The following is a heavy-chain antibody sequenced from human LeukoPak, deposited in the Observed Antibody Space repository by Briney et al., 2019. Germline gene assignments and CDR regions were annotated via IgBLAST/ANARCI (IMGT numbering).Heavy chain of an antibody. Sequence: PGGSLRLSCAASGFTFSSYGMHWVRQAPGKGLEWVAVIWYDGSNKYYADSVKGRFTISRDNSKNTLYLQMNSLRAEDTAVYYCARDGEYCSSTSCSYLFDYWGQGTLATVSS. V-gene: IGHV3-33*01. J-gene: IGHJ4*02. CDR1: GFTFSSYG. CDR3: ARDGEYCSSTSCSYLFDY. D-gene: IGHD2-2*01. CDR2: IWYDGSNK.